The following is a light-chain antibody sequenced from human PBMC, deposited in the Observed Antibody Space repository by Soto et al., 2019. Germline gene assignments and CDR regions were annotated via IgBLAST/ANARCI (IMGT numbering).Light chain of an antibody. CDR1: QSVTTY. CDR3: QQYNNLTRT. CDR2: DAS. J-gene: IGKJ4*01. Sequence: IVLTQSPATLSLSPGERATLSCRASQSVTTYLAWYQQKHGQAPRLLIYDASSRAPGIPDRFSGGVSGTDGTITISRLETDDDSVYYCQQYNNLTRTFGGGTKVDIK. V-gene: IGKV3-20*01.